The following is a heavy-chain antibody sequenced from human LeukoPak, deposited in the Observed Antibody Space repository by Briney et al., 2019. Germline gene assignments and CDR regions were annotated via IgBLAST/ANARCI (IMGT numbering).Heavy chain of an antibody. J-gene: IGHJ4*02. CDR1: GGSISSGGYS. CDR3: ARDSLSVGAGDY. CDR2: IYHSGST. V-gene: IGHV4-30-2*01. D-gene: IGHD1-26*01. Sequence: SETLSLTCTVSGGSISSGGYSWSWIRQPPGKGLEWIGYIYHSGSTYYNPSLKSRVTISVDRSKNQFSLKLSSVTAADTAVYYCARDSLSVGAGDYWGQGTLVTVSS.